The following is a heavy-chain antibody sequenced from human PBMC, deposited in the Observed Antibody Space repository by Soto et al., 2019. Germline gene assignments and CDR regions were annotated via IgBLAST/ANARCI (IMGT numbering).Heavy chain of an antibody. D-gene: IGHD4-17*01. J-gene: IGHJ6*02. CDR1: GFTFSSYG. V-gene: IGHV3-30*18. CDR2: ISYDGSNK. Sequence: QVQLVESGGGVVQPGRSLRLSCAASGFTFSSYGMHWVRQAPGKGLEWVAVISYDGSNKYYADSVKGRFTISRDNYKNTLYLQMNSLRPEDTAVYYCAKSTVTTIYYYYGMDVWGQGTTVTVSS. CDR3: AKSTVTTIYYYYGMDV.